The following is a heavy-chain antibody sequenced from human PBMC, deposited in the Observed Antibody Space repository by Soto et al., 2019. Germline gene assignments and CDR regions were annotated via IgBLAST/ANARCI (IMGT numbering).Heavy chain of an antibody. CDR3: ARGGEGWKGIAVAVYYYYGMDV. CDR2: IIPILGTA. J-gene: IGHJ6*04. Sequence: ASVKVSCKASGGTLSSYAISWVRQAPGQGLGWMGGIIPILGTANYAQKFQGRVTITADESTSTAYMELSSLRCEDTAVYYCARGGEGWKGIAVAVYYYYGMDVWGKGTTVTVSS. D-gene: IGHD6-19*01. V-gene: IGHV1-69*13. CDR1: GGTLSSYA.